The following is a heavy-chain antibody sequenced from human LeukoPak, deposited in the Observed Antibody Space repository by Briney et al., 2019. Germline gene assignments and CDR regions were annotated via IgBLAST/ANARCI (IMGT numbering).Heavy chain of an antibody. D-gene: IGHD4-11*01. J-gene: IGHJ6*02. CDR2: ISTSSSYT. CDR1: GFTFSDYY. Sequence: GGSLRLSCAASGFTFSDYYMSWICQAPGKGLEWVSYISTSSSYTNYADSVKGRFTISRDNAKNSLYLQMNSLRAEDTAVYYCARAPHYSNYGPYYYGMDVWGQGTTVTVSS. CDR3: ARAPHYSNYGPYYYGMDV. V-gene: IGHV3-11*06.